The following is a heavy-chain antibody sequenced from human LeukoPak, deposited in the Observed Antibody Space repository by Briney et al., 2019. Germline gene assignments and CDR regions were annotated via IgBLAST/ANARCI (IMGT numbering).Heavy chain of an antibody. D-gene: IGHD2-2*01. CDR1: GYTFTGYY. CDR3: AREGGYCSSTSCSNWFDP. Sequence: ASVKVSCKASGYTFTGYYMHWVRQAPGQGLEWMGWISAYNGNTNYAQKLQGRVTMTTDTSTSTACMELRSLRSDDTAVYYCAREGGYCSSTSCSNWFDPWGQGTLVTVSS. J-gene: IGHJ5*02. CDR2: ISAYNGNT. V-gene: IGHV1-18*04.